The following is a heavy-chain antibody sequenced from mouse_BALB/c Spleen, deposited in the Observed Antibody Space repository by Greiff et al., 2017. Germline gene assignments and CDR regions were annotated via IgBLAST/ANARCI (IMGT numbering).Heavy chain of an antibody. CDR2: ISSGSSTI. CDR3: ASASTMGAGGYYYAMED. V-gene: IGHV5-17*02. CDR1: GFTFSSFG. D-gene: IGHD2-1*01. Sequence: EVMLVESGGGLVQPGGSRKLSCAASGFTFSSFGMHWVRQAPEKGLEWVAYISSGSSTIYYADTVKGRFTISRDNPKNTLFLQMTSLRSEDTAMYYCASASTMGAGGYYYAMEDWGQGTSVTVSS. J-gene: IGHJ4*01.